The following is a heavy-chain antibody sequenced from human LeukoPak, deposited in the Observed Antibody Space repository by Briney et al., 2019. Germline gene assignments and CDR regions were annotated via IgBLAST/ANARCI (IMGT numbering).Heavy chain of an antibody. D-gene: IGHD2-21*01. J-gene: IGHJ3*02. Sequence: SETLSLTCTVSGGSISSYYWSWIRQPPGTGLEWIGYIYYSGSTNYNPSLKSRVTISVDTSKNQFSLKLSSVTAADTAVYYCARVRGEVDAFDIWGQGTMVTVSS. V-gene: IGHV4-59*01. CDR2: IYYSGST. CDR3: ARVRGEVDAFDI. CDR1: GGSISSYY.